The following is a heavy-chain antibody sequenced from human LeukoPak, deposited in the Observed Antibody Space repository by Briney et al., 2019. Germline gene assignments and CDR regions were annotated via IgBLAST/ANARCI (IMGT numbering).Heavy chain of an antibody. V-gene: IGHV3-23*01. CDR1: GFTFSSYA. CDR2: ISGSGGST. Sequence: PGGSLRLSCAASGFTFSSYAMSRVRQAPGKGLEWVSAISGSGGSTYYADSVKGRFTISRDNAKNTPYLQMHSLRAEDTAVYYCARDDSTWLQSHDYWGQGTLVTVSS. D-gene: IGHD5-24*01. CDR3: ARDDSTWLQSHDY. J-gene: IGHJ4*02.